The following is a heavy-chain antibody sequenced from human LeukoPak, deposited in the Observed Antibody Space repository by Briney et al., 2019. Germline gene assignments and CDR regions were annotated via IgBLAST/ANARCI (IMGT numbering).Heavy chain of an antibody. CDR3: ASALEVAGTAFDI. Sequence: ASVKDSCKASGYTFTGYYMHWVRQAPGQGLEWMGWINPNSGGTNYAQKFQGRVTMTRDTSISTAYMELSRLRSDDTAVYYCASALEVAGTAFDIWGQGTMVTVSS. CDR1: GYTFTGYY. CDR2: INPNSGGT. V-gene: IGHV1-2*02. D-gene: IGHD6-19*01. J-gene: IGHJ3*02.